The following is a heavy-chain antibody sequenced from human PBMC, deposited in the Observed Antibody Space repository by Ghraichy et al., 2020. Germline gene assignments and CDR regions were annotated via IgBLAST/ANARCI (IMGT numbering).Heavy chain of an antibody. CDR2: ISGSGGST. CDR1: GFTFSSYA. V-gene: IGHV3-23*01. J-gene: IGHJ6*03. D-gene: IGHD3-3*01. Sequence: GGSLRLSCAASGFTFSSYAMSWVRQAPGKGLEWVSAISGSGGSTYYADSVKGRFTISRDNSKNTLYLQMNSLRAEDTAVYYCAKDHDFWSGYGYYYYMDVWGKGTTVTVSS. CDR3: AKDHDFWSGYGYYYYMDV.